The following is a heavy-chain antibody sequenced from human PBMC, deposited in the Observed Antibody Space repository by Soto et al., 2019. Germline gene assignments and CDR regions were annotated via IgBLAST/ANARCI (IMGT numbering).Heavy chain of an antibody. V-gene: IGHV1-46*01. CDR3: AREENCSDGICYSEYFQR. D-gene: IGHD2-15*01. CDR2: VNPSGGST. J-gene: IGHJ1*01. Sequence: QVQLVQSGAEVKKPGASVKVSCKASGYIFTAYSMHWVRQAPGQGLEWMGVVNPSGGSTNYAQKFQGRITMTRDTSTSTVYMDLSSLTSEDTAGYYCAREENCSDGICYSEYFQRWGQGTLVTVSS. CDR1: GYIFTAYS.